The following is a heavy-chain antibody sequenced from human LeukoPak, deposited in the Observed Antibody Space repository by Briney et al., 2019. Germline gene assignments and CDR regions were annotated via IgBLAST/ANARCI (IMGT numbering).Heavy chain of an antibody. D-gene: IGHD6-13*01. V-gene: IGHV3-11*01. CDR3: ARAPKIGSSWYDY. Sequence: GGSLRLSCAASGFTFSDYYMSWIRQAPGKGLEWVSYISSSGSTIYYADSVKGRFTISRDNAKNSLYLQMNSLRAEDTAVYYCARAPKIGSSWYDYWGQGTLVTVSS. J-gene: IGHJ4*02. CDR2: ISSSGSTI. CDR1: GFTFSDYY.